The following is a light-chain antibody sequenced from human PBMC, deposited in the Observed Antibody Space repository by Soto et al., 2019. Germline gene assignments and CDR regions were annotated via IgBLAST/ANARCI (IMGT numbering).Light chain of an antibody. Sequence: IQMTQSPLSLSASVGDRVIITCRASRDIGNDLGWYQQKPGKAPKLLIFAASTLHSGVPSRCSGSGSGTVFTLTISSLHPEDFATYFCLQDYNLPRTFGQGT. CDR1: RDIGND. J-gene: IGKJ1*01. V-gene: IGKV1-6*01. CDR2: AAS. CDR3: LQDYNLPRT.